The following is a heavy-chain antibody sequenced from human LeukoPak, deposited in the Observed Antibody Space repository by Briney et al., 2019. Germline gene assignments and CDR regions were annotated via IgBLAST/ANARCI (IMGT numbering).Heavy chain of an antibody. CDR3: ARGTDELYFDY. V-gene: IGHV4-59*08. D-gene: IGHD3-10*01. CDR2: IYYSGST. CDR1: GGSISSYY. J-gene: IGHJ4*02. Sequence: SETLSLTCTVSGGSISSYYWSWIRQPPGKGLEWIGYIYYSGSTNYNPSLKSRVTISVDTSKNQFSLKLSSVTAADTAVYYCARGTDELYFDYWGQGTLVTVSS.